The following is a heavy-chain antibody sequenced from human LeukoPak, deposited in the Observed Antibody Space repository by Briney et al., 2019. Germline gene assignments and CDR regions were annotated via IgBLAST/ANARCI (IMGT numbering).Heavy chain of an antibody. V-gene: IGHV1-8*01. CDR2: MNPNSGNT. Sequence: ASVKVSCKASGYTFTSYDINWVRQATGQGLEWMGRMNPNSGNTGYAQKFQGRVTMTRNTSISTAYMELSSLRSEDTAVYYCARGCIAVAGTGYYYYYYMDVWGKGTTVTVSS. CDR3: ARGCIAVAGTGYYYYYYMDV. CDR1: GYTFTSYD. J-gene: IGHJ6*03. D-gene: IGHD6-19*01.